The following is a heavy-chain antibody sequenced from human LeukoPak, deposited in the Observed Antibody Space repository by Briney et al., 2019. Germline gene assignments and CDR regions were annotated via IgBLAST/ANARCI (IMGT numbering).Heavy chain of an antibody. CDR2: IYYSGST. J-gene: IGHJ6*03. D-gene: IGHD2-15*01. CDR3: ARGREDVVVVAATRWDWDYYYYMDV. CDR1: GGSISSGDYY. V-gene: IGHV4-30-4*08. Sequence: SETLSLTCAVSGGSISSGDYYWSWIRQPPGKGLEWIGYIYYSGSTYYNPSLKSRVTISVDTSKNQFSLKLSSVTAADTAVYYCARGREDVVVVAATRWDWDYYYYMDVWGKGTTVTVSS.